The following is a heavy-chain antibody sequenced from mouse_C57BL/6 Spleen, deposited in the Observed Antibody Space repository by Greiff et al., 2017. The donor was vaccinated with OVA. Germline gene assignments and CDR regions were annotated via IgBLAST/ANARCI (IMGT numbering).Heavy chain of an antibody. D-gene: IGHD1-1*01. J-gene: IGHJ4*01. CDR2: IDPETGGT. CDR3: TRKMGSSFYYAMDY. Sequence: QVQLQQSGAELVRPGASVTLSCKASGYTFTDYEMHWVKQTPVHVLEWIGAIDPETGGTAYNQKFKGKAILTADKSSSTAYMELRSLTSEDSAVYYCTRKMGSSFYYAMDYWGQGTSVTVSS. CDR1: GYTFTDYE. V-gene: IGHV1-15*01.